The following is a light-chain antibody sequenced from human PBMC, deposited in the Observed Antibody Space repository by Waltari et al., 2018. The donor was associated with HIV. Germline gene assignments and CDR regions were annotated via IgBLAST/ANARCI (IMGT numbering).Light chain of an antibody. J-gene: IGLJ3*02. V-gene: IGLV3-1*01. CDR1: KLGDKF. CDR3: QAWDSGSNWV. Sequence: ELTQPPSVSVSPGQTANIACSGYKLGDKFVCWYQHKSGQSPVLVIYHDDDRPSGIPERFSGSNSGDTATLTISGTQPMDEADYYCQAWDSGSNWVFGGGTRLTVL. CDR2: HDD.